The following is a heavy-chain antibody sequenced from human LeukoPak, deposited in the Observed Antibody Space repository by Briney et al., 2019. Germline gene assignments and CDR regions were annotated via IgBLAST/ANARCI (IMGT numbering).Heavy chain of an antibody. CDR3: AGKTYSSGWTFDY. V-gene: IGHV3-53*01. J-gene: IGHJ4*02. CDR1: GFTVSSNY. Sequence: GGSLRLSCAASGFTVSSNYTSWVRQAPGKGLEWVSVIYSGGSTYYADSVKGRFTISRDNPKNTLYLQMNSLRAEDTAVYYCAGKTYSSGWTFDYWGQGTLVTVSS. CDR2: IYSGGST. D-gene: IGHD6-19*01.